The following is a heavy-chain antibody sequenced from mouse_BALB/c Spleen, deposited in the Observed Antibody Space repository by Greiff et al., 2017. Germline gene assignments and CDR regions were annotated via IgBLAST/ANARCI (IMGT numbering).Heavy chain of an antibody. CDR2: ISYSGST. Sequence: EVQRVESGPGLVKPSQSLSLTCTVTGYSITSDYAWNWIRQFPGNKLEWMGYISYSGSTSYNPSLKSRISITRDTSKNQFFLQLNSVTTEDTATYYCARYGYDYSAWFAYWGQGTLVTVSA. J-gene: IGHJ3*01. CDR1: GYSITSDYA. V-gene: IGHV3-2*02. CDR3: ARYGYDYSAWFAY. D-gene: IGHD2-4*01.